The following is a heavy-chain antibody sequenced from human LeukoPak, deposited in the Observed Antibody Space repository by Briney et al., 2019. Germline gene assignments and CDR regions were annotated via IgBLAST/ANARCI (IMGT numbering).Heavy chain of an antibody. V-gene: IGHV3-23*01. J-gene: IGHJ3*02. CDR3: TTDRGGSYSEAFDI. CDR2: ISGSGGST. CDR1: GFTFSSYA. Sequence: GGSLRLSCAASGFTFSSYAMSWVRQAPGKGLEWVSAISGSGGSTYYADSVKGRFTISRDNSKNTLYLQMNSLKTEDTAVYYCTTDRGGSYSEAFDIWGQGTMVTVSS. D-gene: IGHD1-26*01.